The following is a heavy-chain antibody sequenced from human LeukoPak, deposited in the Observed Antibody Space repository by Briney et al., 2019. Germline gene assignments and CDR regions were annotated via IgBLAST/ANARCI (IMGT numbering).Heavy chain of an antibody. CDR3: ARQQLGYDAFDI. J-gene: IGHJ3*02. CDR2: IYYSGST. V-gene: IGHV4-59*08. Sequence: PSETLSLTCTVSGGSISSYYWSWIRQPPEKGLEWIGYIYYSGSTNYNPSLKSRVTISVDTSKNQFSLKLSSVTAADTAVYYCARQQLGYDAFDIWGQGTMVTVSS. D-gene: IGHD6-13*01. CDR1: GGSISSYY.